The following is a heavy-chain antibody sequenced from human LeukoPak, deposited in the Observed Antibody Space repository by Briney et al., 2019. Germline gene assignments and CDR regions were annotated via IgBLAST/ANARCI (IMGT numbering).Heavy chain of an antibody. D-gene: IGHD3-16*02. V-gene: IGHV4-59*01. Sequence: SETLSLTCTVSGGSISSYYWSWIRQPPGKGLEWIGYIYYSGSTNYNPSLKSRVTISVDTSKNQFSLKLSSVTAADTAVYYCARLRVDDYVWGSYRYDAFDIWGQGTMVTVSS. CDR2: IYYSGST. CDR3: ARLRVDDYVWGSYRYDAFDI. J-gene: IGHJ3*02. CDR1: GGSISSYY.